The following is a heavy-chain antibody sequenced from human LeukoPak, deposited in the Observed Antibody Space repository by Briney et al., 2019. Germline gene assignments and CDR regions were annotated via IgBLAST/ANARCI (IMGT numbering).Heavy chain of an antibody. CDR3: AREPQPHGGGNIDY. CDR1: GGTFSSYA. V-gene: IGHV1-69*01. D-gene: IGHD3-16*01. Sequence: GASVKVSCKASGGTFSSYAISWVRQAPGQGLKWMGGIIPIFGTANYAQKFQGRVTITADESTSTAYMELSSLRSEDTAVYYCAREPQPHGGGNIDYWGQGTLVTVSS. CDR2: IIPIFGTA. J-gene: IGHJ4*02.